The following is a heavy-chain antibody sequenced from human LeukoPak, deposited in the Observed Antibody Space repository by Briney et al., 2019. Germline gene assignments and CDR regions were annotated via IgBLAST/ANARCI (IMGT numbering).Heavy chain of an antibody. V-gene: IGHV3-23*01. Sequence: GGSLRLSCAASGFTFSTYDMSWVRQAPGKGLEWVSAISASGGRTNYADSVRGRFTISRDNSKNTLYLQMNSLRAEDTAVYYCARGTIIAHWGQGTLVTVSS. CDR2: ISASGGRT. CDR1: GFTFSTYD. D-gene: IGHD2-21*01. J-gene: IGHJ4*02. CDR3: ARGTIIAH.